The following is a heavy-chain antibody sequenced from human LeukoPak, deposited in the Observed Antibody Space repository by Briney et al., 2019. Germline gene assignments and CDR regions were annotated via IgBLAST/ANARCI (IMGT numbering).Heavy chain of an antibody. D-gene: IGHD4/OR15-4a*01. CDR3: ARTNYPYYLDY. Sequence: GGSLRLSCAASGFTFSSYWMHWVRQAPGKGLVWVSHVNSDGSSTSYADSVKGRFTISRDNAKNTLYLQMNSLRAEDTAVYYCARTNYPYYLDYWGQGTLVTVSS. CDR2: VNSDGSST. V-gene: IGHV3-74*01. J-gene: IGHJ4*02. CDR1: GFTFSSYW.